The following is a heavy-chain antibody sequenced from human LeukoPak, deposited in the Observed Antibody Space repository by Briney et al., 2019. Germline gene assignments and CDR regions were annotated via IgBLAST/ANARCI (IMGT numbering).Heavy chain of an antibody. J-gene: IGHJ4*02. CDR3: ARHQDSYYYDSSGLDY. V-gene: IGHV4-59*08. CDR1: DGSISDYY. Sequence: SETLSLTCTVSDGSISDYYWTWMRQPPGKGLEWIGYIYYSGSTNYNPSLKSRVTISVDTSKNQFSLKLSSVTAADTAVYYCARHQDSYYYDSSGLDYWGQGTLVTVSS. D-gene: IGHD3-22*01. CDR2: IYYSGST.